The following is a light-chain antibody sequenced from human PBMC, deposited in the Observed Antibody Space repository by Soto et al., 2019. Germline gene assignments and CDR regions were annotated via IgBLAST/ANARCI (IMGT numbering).Light chain of an antibody. CDR2: DTN. Sequence: QTVVTQEPSLTVSPGGTVTLTSGSSTGAVTSGQTPYWFQQKPGQAPKTLLYDTNKRPSRTPARFSGSLLGGKAALTLSGAQPEDEADYYCLLSYTGYRVFGAGTKLTVL. J-gene: IGLJ1*01. CDR1: TGAVTSGQT. V-gene: IGLV7-46*01. CDR3: LLSYTGYRV.